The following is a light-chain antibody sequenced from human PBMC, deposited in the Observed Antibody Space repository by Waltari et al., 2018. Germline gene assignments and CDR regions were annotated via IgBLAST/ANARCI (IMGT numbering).Light chain of an antibody. J-gene: IGLJ1*01. V-gene: IGLV2-14*01. CDR2: EVS. Sequence: QSALTQPASVSGSPGQSITISCTGTSSDVGGYNYVSWYQQHPGKAPKLIIYEVSNRPSGVSSLFSGSKSGNTASLTISGLQAEDEADYFCGSYTLINTIVVFGTGTKVTVL. CDR3: GSYTLINTIVV. CDR1: SSDVGGYNY.